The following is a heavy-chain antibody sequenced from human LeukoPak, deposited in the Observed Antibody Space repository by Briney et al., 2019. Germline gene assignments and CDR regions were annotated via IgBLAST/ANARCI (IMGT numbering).Heavy chain of an antibody. CDR2: INHSGST. CDR3: ARDIVVVVAAKPTRGMGY. V-gene: IGHV4-34*01. CDR1: GGSFSGYY. Sequence: SDTLSLTCAVYGGSFSGYYWSWIRQPPGKGLEWIREINHSGSTNYNPSLKSRVTISVDTSKNQFSLKLSSVTAADTAVYYCARDIVVVVAAKPTRGMGYWGQGTLVTVSS. J-gene: IGHJ4*02. D-gene: IGHD2-15*01.